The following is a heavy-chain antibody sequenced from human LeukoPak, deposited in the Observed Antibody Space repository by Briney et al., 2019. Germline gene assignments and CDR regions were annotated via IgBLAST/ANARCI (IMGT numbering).Heavy chain of an antibody. V-gene: IGHV1-69*01. CDR1: GGIFSSYA. Sequence: GSSVKVSCKASGGIFSSYAISWVRQAPGQGLEWMGGIIPIFGTANYAQKFQGRVTITADESTSTAYMELSSLRSEDTAVYYCARDRYGMDVWGQGTTVTVSS. J-gene: IGHJ6*02. CDR2: IIPIFGTA. CDR3: ARDRYGMDV.